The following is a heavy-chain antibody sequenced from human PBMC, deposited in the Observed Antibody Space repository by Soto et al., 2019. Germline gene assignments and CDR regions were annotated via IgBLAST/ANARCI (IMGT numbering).Heavy chain of an antibody. CDR1: GFTFSDYY. CDR3: AGDSRPVTL. V-gene: IGHV3-11*01. CDR2: ISSSDNTI. Sequence: QVQLVESGGGLVKPGGSLRLSCAASGFTFSDYYMNWIRQAPGKGLEWVSNISSSDNTIYYADSVKGRFTISRDNAKNSLYLQMSSLSAEDTAVYYCAGDSRPVTLWGQGTLVTVSS. D-gene: IGHD2-15*01. J-gene: IGHJ4*02.